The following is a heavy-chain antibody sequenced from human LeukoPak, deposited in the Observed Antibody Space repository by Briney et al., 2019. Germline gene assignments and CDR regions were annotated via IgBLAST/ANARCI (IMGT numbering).Heavy chain of an antibody. CDR3: ARESGSASQRNTAAIYYYYYGMDV. J-gene: IGHJ6*02. V-gene: IGHV4-30-2*01. Sequence: SETLSLTCTVSGGSISSGGYYWSWIRQPPGKGLEWIGYIYHSGSTYYNPSLKSRVTISVDRSKNQFSLKLSSVTAADTAVYYCARESGSASQRNTAAIYYYYYGMDVWGQGTTVTVSS. CDR2: IYHSGST. CDR1: GGSISSGGYY. D-gene: IGHD5-18*01.